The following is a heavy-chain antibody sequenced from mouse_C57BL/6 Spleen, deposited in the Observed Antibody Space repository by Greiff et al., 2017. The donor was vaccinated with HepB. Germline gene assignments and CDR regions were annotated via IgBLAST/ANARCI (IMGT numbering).Heavy chain of an antibody. V-gene: IGHV3-1*01. CDR2: ISYSGST. J-gene: IGHJ3*01. Sequence: EVKLMESGPGMVKPSQSLSLTCTVTGYSITSGYDWHWIRHFPGNKLEWMGYISYSGSTNYNPSLKSRISITHDTSKNHFFLKLNSVTTEDTATYYCARGRITTPFAYWGQGTLVTVSA. D-gene: IGHD1-1*01. CDR3: ARGRITTPFAY. CDR1: GYSITSGYD.